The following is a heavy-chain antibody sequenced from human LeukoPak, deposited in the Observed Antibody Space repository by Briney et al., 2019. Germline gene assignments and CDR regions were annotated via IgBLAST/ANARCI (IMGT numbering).Heavy chain of an antibody. D-gene: IGHD6-19*01. CDR2: ISWNSGSI. CDR1: GFTFDDYA. Sequence: PGGSLRLSCAASGFTFDDYAMHWVRQAPGKGLEWVSGISWNSGSIGYADSVKGRFTISGDNAKNSLYLQMNSLRAEDTALYYCARDVSSGWYSDYWGQGTLVTVSS. V-gene: IGHV3-9*01. J-gene: IGHJ4*02. CDR3: ARDVSSGWYSDY.